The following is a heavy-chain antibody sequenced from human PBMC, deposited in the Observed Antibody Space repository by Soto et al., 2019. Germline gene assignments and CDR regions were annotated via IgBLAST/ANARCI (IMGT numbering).Heavy chain of an antibody. D-gene: IGHD5-18*01. Sequence: SETLSRTCAVYGGCFSGYYWSWIRQPPGKGLEWIGEINHSGSTNYNPSLKSRVTISVDTSKNQFSLKLSCGTAADTAVYYCAADTWSGHTAMVTPDYYYGMDVWAQATTVTVSS. CDR3: AADTWSGHTAMVTPDYYYGMDV. J-gene: IGHJ6*01. CDR2: INHSGST. CDR1: GGCFSGYY. V-gene: IGHV4-34*01.